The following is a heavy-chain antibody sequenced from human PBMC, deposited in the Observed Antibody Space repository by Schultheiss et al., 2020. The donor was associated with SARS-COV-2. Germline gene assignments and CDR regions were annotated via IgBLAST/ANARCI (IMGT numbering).Heavy chain of an antibody. J-gene: IGHJ5*02. CDR1: GGSFSGYY. Sequence: SETLSLTCAVYGGSFSGYYWSWIRQPPGKGLEWIGSIYYSGSTNYNPSLKSRVTISVDTSKNQFSLKLSSVTAADTAVYYCARGQRITIFGVVENWFDPWGQGTLVTVSS. CDR3: ARGQRITIFGVVENWFDP. CDR2: IYYSGST. V-gene: IGHV4-34*01. D-gene: IGHD3-3*01.